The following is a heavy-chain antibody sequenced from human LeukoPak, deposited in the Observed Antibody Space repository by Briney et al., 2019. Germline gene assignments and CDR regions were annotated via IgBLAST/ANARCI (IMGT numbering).Heavy chain of an antibody. D-gene: IGHD1-7*01. CDR2: ISGSSSDT. J-gene: IGHJ4*02. CDR3: AISPPGTIDY. V-gene: IGHV3-11*06. Sequence: GGSLRLSCAASGFTFSDYYMSWIRQAPGKGLEWVSYISGSSSDTKYADSVKGRFTISRDNAKNSLWLQMNSLRAEDTAVYYCAISPPGTIDYWGQGTLVTVSS. CDR1: GFTFSDYY.